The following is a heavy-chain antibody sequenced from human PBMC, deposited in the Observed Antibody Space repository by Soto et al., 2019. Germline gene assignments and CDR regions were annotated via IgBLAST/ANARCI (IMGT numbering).Heavy chain of an antibody. D-gene: IGHD3-22*01. CDR3: ERDIQDSSAYAI. CDR2: IYYRGGT. V-gene: IGHV4-61*01. CDR1: GDSISSGTYY. J-gene: IGHJ4*02. Sequence: SETLSLTCSVSGDSISSGTYYWSWIRQSPGKELEWIGYIYYRGGTNYNPSLKSRVTISLETSKNQFSLSLNSVTAAETAVYYCERDIQDSSAYAIWGQGILVTVSS.